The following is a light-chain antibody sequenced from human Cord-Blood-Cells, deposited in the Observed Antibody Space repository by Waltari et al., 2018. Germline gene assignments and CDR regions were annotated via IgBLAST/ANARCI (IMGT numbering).Light chain of an antibody. J-gene: IGLJ2*01. V-gene: IGLV3-1*01. Sequence: SHELTQPPSVSVSPGQTASITCSGDKLGDKYACWYQQKPGQSPVLVIYQDSKRPSGIPERFSGSNSGNTATLTISGTQAMDEADYYCQAWDSSNVVFGGGTKLTVL. CDR1: KLGDKY. CDR3: QAWDSSNVV. CDR2: QDS.